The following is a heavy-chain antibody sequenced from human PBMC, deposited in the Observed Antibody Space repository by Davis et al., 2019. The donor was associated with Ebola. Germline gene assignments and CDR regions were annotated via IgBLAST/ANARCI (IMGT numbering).Heavy chain of an antibody. D-gene: IGHD4-11*01. CDR2: IYTTGTT. Sequence: MPSETLSLTCTVSGTSFSTYYWSWIRQPAGKGLEWIGRIYTTGTTNYNPSLKSRVTMSVDTSKNQFSRKLSSVTAADTAVYYCARDRHYSNYGGWDYWGQGTLVTVSS. V-gene: IGHV4-4*07. CDR1: GTSFSTYY. J-gene: IGHJ4*02. CDR3: ARDRHYSNYGGWDY.